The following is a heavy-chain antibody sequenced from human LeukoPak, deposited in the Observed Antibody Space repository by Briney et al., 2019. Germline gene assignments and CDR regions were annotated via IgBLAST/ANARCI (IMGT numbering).Heavy chain of an antibody. V-gene: IGHV4-34*01. Sequence: SETLSLTCAVYGGSFSGYYWSWIRQPPGKGLEWIEEINHSGSTNYNPSLKSRVTISVDTSKNQFSLKLSSVTAADTAVYYCARAGTMVRGVRHYGMDVWGKGTTVTVSS. CDR3: ARAGTMVRGVRHYGMDV. J-gene: IGHJ6*04. D-gene: IGHD3-10*01. CDR2: INHSGST. CDR1: GGSFSGYY.